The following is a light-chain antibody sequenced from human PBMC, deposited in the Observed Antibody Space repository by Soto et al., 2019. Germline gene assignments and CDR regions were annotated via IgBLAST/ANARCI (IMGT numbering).Light chain of an antibody. CDR3: SSYTSSSTYV. V-gene: IGLV2-14*01. CDR1: SSDFGGYNY. Sequence: QSALTQPASVSGSPGQSITISCTGTSSDFGGYNYVSWYQQHPGKAPKLMIYKVSNRPSGVSNRFSGSKSGNTASLAISGLQAEDEADYYCSSYTSSSTYVFGTGTKVTVL. J-gene: IGLJ1*01. CDR2: KVS.